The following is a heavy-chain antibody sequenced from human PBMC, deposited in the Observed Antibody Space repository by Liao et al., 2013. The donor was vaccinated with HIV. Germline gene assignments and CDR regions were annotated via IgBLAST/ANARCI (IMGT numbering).Heavy chain of an antibody. D-gene: IGHD4/OR15-4a*01. CDR2: IYNSGTT. J-gene: IGHJ3*01. CDR1: GVSINSFSYS. CDR3: ARGLWTSHVFDV. V-gene: IGHV4-30-2*05. Sequence: QLRLQESGPGQVRPSETLSLTCTASGVSINSFSYSWTWIRQPPGKGLEWIGYIYNSGTTNYSPSLRSRLALSIDTSKNYFSLRLKSLTAADTAVYFCARGLWTSHVFDVWGQGTTVTVSS.